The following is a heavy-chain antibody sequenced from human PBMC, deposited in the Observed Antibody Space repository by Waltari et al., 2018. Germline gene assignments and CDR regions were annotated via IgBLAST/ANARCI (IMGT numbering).Heavy chain of an antibody. D-gene: IGHD2-2*01. J-gene: IGHJ4*02. Sequence: EVQLVESGGGLVQPGGSLRLPCGASGFTFSRYWMSWARQIPGKGLEWVANINYDGSQKYYVDSVKGRFTISRDNAKNSVYLQMNSLRVEDTAVYYCAKSRGFEYWGQGALITVSS. CDR2: INYDGSQK. V-gene: IGHV3-7*01. CDR3: AKSRGFEY. CDR1: GFTFSRYW.